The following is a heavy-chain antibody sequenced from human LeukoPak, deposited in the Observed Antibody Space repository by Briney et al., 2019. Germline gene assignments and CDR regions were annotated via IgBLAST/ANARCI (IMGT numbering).Heavy chain of an antibody. CDR2: IDVSGDTK. V-gene: IGHV3-23*01. CDR1: GFSISNYG. D-gene: IGHD6-19*01. J-gene: IGHJ4*02. Sequence: GGSLRLSCAVSGFSISNYGMSWVRQAPGKGLEWVSAIDVSGDTKYYADSVRGRFIISRDNSKNTLYVQMCSLRAEDTAVYYCAQGYSSGWYRYWGQGTLVTVSS. CDR3: AQGYSSGWYRY.